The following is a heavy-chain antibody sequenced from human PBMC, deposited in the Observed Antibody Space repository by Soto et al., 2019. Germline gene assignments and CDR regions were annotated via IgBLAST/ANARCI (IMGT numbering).Heavy chain of an antibody. Sequence: PCGSLRLSCAASGFTFSSYSMNWVRQAPGKGLEWVSYISSSSSTIYYADSVKGRFTISRDNAKNSLYLQMKSLRDEDTPVYYCARDQGVVADATTFYYYGMDVWGQGTTVTVS. CDR3: ARDQGVVADATTFYYYGMDV. V-gene: IGHV3-48*02. CDR2: ISSSSSTI. CDR1: GFTFSSYS. D-gene: IGHD2-15*01. J-gene: IGHJ6*02.